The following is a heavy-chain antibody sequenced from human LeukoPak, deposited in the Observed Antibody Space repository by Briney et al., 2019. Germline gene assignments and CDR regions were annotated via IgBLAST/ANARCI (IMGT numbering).Heavy chain of an antibody. CDR3: ARRRRDGYNFYFDF. V-gene: IGHV4-59*01. Sequence: SETLSLTCTVSGGSISSYYWSWIRQPPGKGLEWIGYIYYSGSTNYNPSLKSRVTISVDTSKNQFSLKLSSVTAADTAVYYCARRRRDGYNFYFDFWGQGSLVAVSS. D-gene: IGHD5-24*01. J-gene: IGHJ4*02. CDR2: IYYSGST. CDR1: GGSISSYY.